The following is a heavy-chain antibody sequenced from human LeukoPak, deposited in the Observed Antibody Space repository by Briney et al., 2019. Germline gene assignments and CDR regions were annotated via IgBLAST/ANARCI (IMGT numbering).Heavy chain of an antibody. V-gene: IGHV4-4*07. Sequence: PSETLSLTCTVSGGSISSYYWSWIRQPAGKGLEWIGRIYTSGSTNYNPSLKSRVTISVDTSKNQFSLKLSSVTAADTAVYYCARADLYYDFWSGYWFDPWGQGTLVTVSS. J-gene: IGHJ5*02. CDR3: ARADLYYDFWSGYWFDP. CDR2: IYTSGST. CDR1: GGSISSYY. D-gene: IGHD3-3*01.